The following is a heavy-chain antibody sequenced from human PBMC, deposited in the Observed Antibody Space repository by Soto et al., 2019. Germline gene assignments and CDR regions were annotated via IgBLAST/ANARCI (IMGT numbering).Heavy chain of an antibody. Sequence: VSLRLSCAASGFTFSSYAMSWVRQAPGKGLEWVSAISGSGGSTYYADSVKGRFTISRDNSKNTLYLQMNSLRAEDTAVYYCAKITIGIFGVVIPLSWFDHWGQGTLVTVSS. CDR3: AKITIGIFGVVIPLSWFDH. J-gene: IGHJ5*02. CDR2: ISGSGGST. V-gene: IGHV3-23*01. D-gene: IGHD3-3*01. CDR1: GFTFSSYA.